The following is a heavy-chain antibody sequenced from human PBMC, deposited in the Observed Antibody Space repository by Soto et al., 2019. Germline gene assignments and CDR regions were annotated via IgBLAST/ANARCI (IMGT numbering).Heavy chain of an antibody. CDR2: IYYSGST. J-gene: IGHJ6*02. Sequence: SETLSLTCTVSGGSVSSGSYYWSWIRQPPGKGLEWIGYIYYSGSTNYNPSLKSRVTISVDTSKNQFSLKLSSVTAADTAVYYCARGRIEARPEGGVYYYGMDVWGQGTTVTVYS. V-gene: IGHV4-61*01. CDR1: GGSVSSGSYY. CDR3: ARGRIEARPEGGVYYYGMDV. D-gene: IGHD6-6*01.